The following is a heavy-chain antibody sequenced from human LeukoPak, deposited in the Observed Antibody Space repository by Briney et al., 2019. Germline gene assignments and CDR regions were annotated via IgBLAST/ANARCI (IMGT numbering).Heavy chain of an antibody. CDR3: AKDRGSSWYSTFDY. V-gene: IGHV3-30-3*01. D-gene: IGHD6-13*01. CDR1: GFTFSSYA. CDR2: ISYDGSNK. J-gene: IGHJ4*02. Sequence: GGSLRLSCAASGFTFSSYAMHWVRQAPGKGLEWVAVISYDGSNKYYADSVKGRFTISRDNSKNTLYLQMNSLSAEDTAVYYCAKDRGSSWYSTFDYWGQGTLVTVSS.